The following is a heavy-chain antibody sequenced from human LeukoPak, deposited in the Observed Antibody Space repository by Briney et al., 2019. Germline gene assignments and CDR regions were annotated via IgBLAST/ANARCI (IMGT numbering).Heavy chain of an antibody. V-gene: IGHV3-48*04. D-gene: IGHD2-15*01. CDR3: ARRARYCRGASGSSEVYYFDN. J-gene: IGHJ4*02. CDR2: ISSTSTTT. CDR1: GFTLSTYT. Sequence: GGSLTLSCTASGFTLSTYTMNGVRRAPGKGLEWFSYISSTSTTTYYTDSVKGRFTISRDNAKNSLYLQMNTLRAEDTALYYCARRARYCRGASGSSEVYYFDNWGQGTLVTVSS.